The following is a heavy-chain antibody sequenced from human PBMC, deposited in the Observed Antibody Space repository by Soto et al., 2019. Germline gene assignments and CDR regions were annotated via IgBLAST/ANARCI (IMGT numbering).Heavy chain of an antibody. V-gene: IGHV1-46*01. CDR2: INPSTLVT. CDR3: ARNGQTYDYYFFDN. D-gene: IGHD5-12*01. J-gene: IGHJ4*02. CDR1: GYTLTHYY. Sequence: QVQLVQSGAEVKKPGASVKVSCKASGYTLTHYYMHWVRQAPGQGPEWVGVINPSTLVTSYAQKFQGRVTTTRDTSTSTVYMELNSLISEDTAVYYCARNGQTYDYYFFDNWGQGTLVTVSS.